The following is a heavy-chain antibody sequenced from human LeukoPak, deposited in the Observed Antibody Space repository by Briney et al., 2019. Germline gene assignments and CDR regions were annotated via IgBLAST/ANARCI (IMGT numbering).Heavy chain of an antibody. CDR1: TFSFRNFA. Sequence: GVSLRLSCAASTFSFRNFAMSWGRLAPGKGLEWVSGISDSGHRTDYADSVEGRFTISRDNSKNTLYLQMGSLRAEDTALYYCARKKWEPTSNDAFDIWGQGTLVTVST. V-gene: IGHV3-23*01. D-gene: IGHD1-26*01. CDR3: ARKKWEPTSNDAFDI. J-gene: IGHJ3*02. CDR2: ISDSGHRT.